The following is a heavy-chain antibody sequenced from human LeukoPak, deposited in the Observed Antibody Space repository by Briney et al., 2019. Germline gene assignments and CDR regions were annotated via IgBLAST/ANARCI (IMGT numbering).Heavy chain of an antibody. CDR3: AKDLIGERITGTTGLEFDAFDI. J-gene: IGHJ3*02. Sequence: GGSLRLSCAASGFTFSSYGMHWVRQAPGHGLERVAFIRYDGSNKHYADSVKGRFTISRDNSKNTLYLQMNSLRAEDTAVYYCAKDLIGERITGTTGLEFDAFDIWGQGTMVTVSS. CDR1: GFTFSSYG. D-gene: IGHD1-20*01. V-gene: IGHV3-30*02. CDR2: IRYDGSNK.